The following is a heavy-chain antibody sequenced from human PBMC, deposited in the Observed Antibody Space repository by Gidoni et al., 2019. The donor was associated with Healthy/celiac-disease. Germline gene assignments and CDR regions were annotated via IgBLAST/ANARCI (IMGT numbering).Heavy chain of an antibody. CDR1: GFTFSSYA. Sequence: EVQLLESGGGLVQPGGSLRLSCAASGFTFSSYAMSWVRQAPGKGLEWVSAISGSGGSTYYADSVKGRFTISRDNSKNTLYLQMNSLRAEDTAVYYCAKDMDSSGSYYFPSDFDYWGQGTLVTVSS. D-gene: IGHD1-26*01. CDR3: AKDMDSSGSYYFPSDFDY. CDR2: ISGSGGST. V-gene: IGHV3-23*01. J-gene: IGHJ4*02.